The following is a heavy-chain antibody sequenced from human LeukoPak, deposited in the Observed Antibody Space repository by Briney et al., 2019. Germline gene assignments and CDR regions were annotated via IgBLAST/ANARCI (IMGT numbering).Heavy chain of an antibody. J-gene: IGHJ4*02. Sequence: PGGSLRLSCAASGFTVSSNYMSWVRPAPGKGLEWVSVIYSGGSTYYADSVKGRFTISRHNSKNTLYLQMNSLRAEDTAVYYCARVSSGSYYIWGQGTLVTVSS. CDR1: GFTVSSNY. CDR3: ARVSSGSYYI. CDR2: IYSGGST. V-gene: IGHV3-53*04. D-gene: IGHD3-10*01.